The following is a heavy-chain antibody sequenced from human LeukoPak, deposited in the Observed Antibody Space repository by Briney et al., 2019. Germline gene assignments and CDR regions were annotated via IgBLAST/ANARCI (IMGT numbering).Heavy chain of an antibody. J-gene: IGHJ6*02. CDR1: GGSFSGYY. V-gene: IGHV4-34*01. D-gene: IGHD3-10*01. Sequence: PSETLSLTCAVYGGSFSGYYWSWIRQPPGKGLEWIGEINHSGSTNYNPSLKSRVTISVDTSKNQFSLKLSSVTAADTAVYYCASLWFGPSGQNYYHYGMDVWGQGTTVTVSS. CDR2: INHSGST. CDR3: ASLWFGPSGQNYYHYGMDV.